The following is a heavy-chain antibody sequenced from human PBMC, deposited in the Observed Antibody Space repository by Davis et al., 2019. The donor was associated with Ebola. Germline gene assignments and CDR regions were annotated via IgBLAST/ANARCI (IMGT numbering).Heavy chain of an antibody. V-gene: IGHV4-59*01. D-gene: IGHD6-13*01. CDR1: GGSISTYY. J-gene: IGHJ4*02. CDR3: ARGIHSSSWYEVDY. CDR2: IFYSGST. Sequence: SETLSLTCTVSGGSISTYYWSWIRQPPGKGLEWIGYIFYSGSTNYNPSLKSRVTISVDTSKNQFSLKLSSVTAADTAVYYCARGIHSSSWYEVDYWAREPWSPSPQ.